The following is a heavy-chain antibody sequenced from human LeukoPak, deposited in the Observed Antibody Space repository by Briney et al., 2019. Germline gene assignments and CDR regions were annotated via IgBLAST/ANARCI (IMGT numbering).Heavy chain of an antibody. Sequence: GGSLRLSCAASGFTFSSYGMHWVRQAPGKGLEWVAVIWYDGSNKYYADSAKGRFTISRDNSKNTLNLQMNSLRAEDTAVYYCARDRPGGGINGMDVWGQGTTVTVSS. CDR1: GFTFSSYG. D-gene: IGHD3-16*01. J-gene: IGHJ6*02. CDR3: ARDRPGGGINGMDV. V-gene: IGHV3-33*08. CDR2: IWYDGSNK.